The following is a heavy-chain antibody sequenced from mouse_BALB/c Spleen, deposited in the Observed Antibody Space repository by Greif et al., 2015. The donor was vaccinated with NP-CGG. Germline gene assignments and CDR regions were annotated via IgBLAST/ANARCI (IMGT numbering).Heavy chain of an antibody. CDR2: IYPGDGDT. V-gene: IGHV1-80*01. Sequence: VQLQQSGAELVRPGSSVKISCKASGYAFSSYWMNWVKQRPGQGLEWIGQIYPGDGDTNYNGKFKGKATLTADKSSSTAYMQLRSLKSEDSAVYFCVRSQGYYFDYWGQGTTLTVSS. J-gene: IGHJ2*01. CDR1: GYAFSSYW. CDR3: VRSQGYYFDY.